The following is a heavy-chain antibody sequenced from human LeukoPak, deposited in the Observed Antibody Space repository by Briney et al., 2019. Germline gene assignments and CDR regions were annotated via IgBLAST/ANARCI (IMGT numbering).Heavy chain of an antibody. V-gene: IGHV3-7*03. D-gene: IGHD2-21*02. Sequence: GGSLRLSCAASGFTFSSYWMSWVRQAPGKGLEWVANIKQDGSEKYYVDSVKGRFTISRGNAKNSLYLQMNSLRAEDTALYYCARVPYCGGDCYSNWFDPWGQGTLVTVSS. CDR3: ARVPYCGGDCYSNWFDP. CDR1: GFTFSSYW. J-gene: IGHJ5*02. CDR2: IKQDGSEK.